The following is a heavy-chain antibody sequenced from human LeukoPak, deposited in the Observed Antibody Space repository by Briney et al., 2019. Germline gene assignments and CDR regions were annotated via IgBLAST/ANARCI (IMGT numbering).Heavy chain of an antibody. D-gene: IGHD3-22*01. CDR1: GGTFSSYA. V-gene: IGHV1-69*13. J-gene: IGHJ4*02. CDR3: ARGMNYDSSGYGIYYFDY. CDR2: IIPIFGTA. Sequence: SVKVSCKASGGTFSSYAISWVRQAPGQGLEWVGGIIPIFGTANYAQKFQGRVTITADESTSTAYMELSSLRSEDTAVYYCARGMNYDSSGYGIYYFDYWGQGTLVTVSS.